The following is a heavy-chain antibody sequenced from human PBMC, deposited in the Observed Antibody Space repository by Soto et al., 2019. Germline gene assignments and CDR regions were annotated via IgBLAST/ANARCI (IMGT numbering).Heavy chain of an antibody. CDR2: IKQDGIAK. D-gene: IGHD1-7*01. J-gene: IGHJ4*02. CDR1: GFTFINYW. V-gene: IGHV3-7*02. CDR3: ADGTKGGPFDY. Sequence: PGGSLRLSCAASGFTFINYWMTWVRQTPERGLEWVANIKQDGIAKHYADSVKGRFTISRDNAENSLYLQMNSLSAEDTAVYYCADGTKGGPFDYWGQGTLVTVSS.